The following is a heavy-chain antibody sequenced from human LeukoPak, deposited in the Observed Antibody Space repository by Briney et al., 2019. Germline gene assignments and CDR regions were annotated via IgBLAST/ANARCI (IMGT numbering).Heavy chain of an antibody. V-gene: IGHV1-69*13. CDR3: AREAVTTRGLPFDP. J-gene: IGHJ5*02. Sequence: ASVTVSCKASGGTFSSYAISWVRQAPGQGLEWMGGIIPILGTANYAQKFQGRVTITADESTSTAYMELSSLRSEDTAVYYCAREAVTTRGLPFDPWGQGTLVTVSS. D-gene: IGHD4-17*01. CDR1: GGTFSSYA. CDR2: IIPILGTA.